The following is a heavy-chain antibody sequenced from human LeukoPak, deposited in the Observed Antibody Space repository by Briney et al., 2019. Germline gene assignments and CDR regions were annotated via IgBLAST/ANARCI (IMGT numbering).Heavy chain of an antibody. J-gene: IGHJ4*02. CDR2: IYTSGST. D-gene: IGHD3-10*01. CDR3: ARGAYHYGSGSYYFDY. V-gene: IGHV4-4*07. Sequence: SETLSLTCTVSGVSISSYYWSWIRQPAGKGLEWIGRIYTSGSTNYNPSLKSRVTMSVDTSKNQFSLKLSSVTAADTAVYYCARGAYHYGSGSYYFDYWGQGTLVTVSS. CDR1: GVSISSYY.